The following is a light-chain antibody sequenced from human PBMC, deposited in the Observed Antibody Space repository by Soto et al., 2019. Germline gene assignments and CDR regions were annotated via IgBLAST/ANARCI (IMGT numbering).Light chain of an antibody. Sequence: DIQMTQSPSTLSASVGDRVTITCRASQSISSWLAWYQQKPGKAPKLLIYDASSLESGVPSRFSGSGSGTEFTHTISSLQPDYFATYYCQQYKSYWTFGQGTKVEIK. J-gene: IGKJ1*01. CDR2: DAS. CDR3: QQYKSYWT. CDR1: QSISSW. V-gene: IGKV1-5*01.